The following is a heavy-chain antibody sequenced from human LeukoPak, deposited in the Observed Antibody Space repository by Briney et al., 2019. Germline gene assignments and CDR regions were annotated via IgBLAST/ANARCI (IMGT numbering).Heavy chain of an antibody. CDR1: GYSFTTYW. Sequence: GESLTISFTGSGYSFTTYWIGWVRQMPGKGLEWMGFIYPGDSDTRYSPSFQGQVTISADKSISSAYLQWSSLKASDTAMYYCVRSPACSSGTCYPNWFDPWGQGTLVTVSS. CDR2: IYPGDSDT. V-gene: IGHV5-51*01. CDR3: VRSPACSSGTCYPNWFDP. J-gene: IGHJ5*02. D-gene: IGHD2-15*01.